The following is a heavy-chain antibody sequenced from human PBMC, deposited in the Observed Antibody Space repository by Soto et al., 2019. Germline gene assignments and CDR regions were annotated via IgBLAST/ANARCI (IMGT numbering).Heavy chain of an antibody. CDR2: IIPIFGTA. D-gene: IGHD6-6*01. Sequence: GASVKVSCKASGGTFSSYAISWVRQAPGQGLEWMGGIIPIFGTANYAQKFQGRVTITADKSTSTAYMELSSLRSEDTAVYYCARDLSSSSVYYYYYGMDVWGQGTTVTVSS. V-gene: IGHV1-69*06. CDR1: GGTFSSYA. CDR3: ARDLSSSSVYYYYYGMDV. J-gene: IGHJ6*02.